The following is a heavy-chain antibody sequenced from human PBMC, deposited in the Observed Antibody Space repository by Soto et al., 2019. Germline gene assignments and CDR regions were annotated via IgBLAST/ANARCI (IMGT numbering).Heavy chain of an antibody. CDR3: ARGALGYCSSTSCCTGDDAFDI. CDR1: GYTFTGYY. D-gene: IGHD2-2*02. CDR2: INPNSGGT. J-gene: IGHJ3*02. Sequence: ASVKVSCKASGYTFTGYYMHWVRQAPGQGLEWKGWINPNSGGTNYAQKFQGWVTMTRDTSISTAYMELSRLRSDDTAVYYCARGALGYCSSTSCCTGDDAFDIWGQGTMVTVSS. V-gene: IGHV1-2*04.